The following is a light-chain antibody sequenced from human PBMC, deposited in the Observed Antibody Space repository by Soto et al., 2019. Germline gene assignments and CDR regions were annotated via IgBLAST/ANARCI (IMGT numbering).Light chain of an antibody. Sequence: EIAMTQSPGTLCLFPGERATLSCMAIQTLSNGFIAWYQQKPGQAPRLVIFDASNRANGVPARFGGSGSGTDFTLTINSLEPEDFAVYYCQQRNVWPPITFGQGTRLEIK. CDR3: QQRNVWPPIT. CDR1: QTLSNGF. J-gene: IGKJ5*01. V-gene: IGKV3-11*01. CDR2: DAS.